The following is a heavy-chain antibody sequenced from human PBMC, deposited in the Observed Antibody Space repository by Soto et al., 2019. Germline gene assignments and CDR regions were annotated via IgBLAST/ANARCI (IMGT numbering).Heavy chain of an antibody. V-gene: IGHV4-34*01. D-gene: IGHD3-3*01. Sequence: QVQLQQWGAGLLKPSETLSLTCAVYGGSFSGYYWSWIRQPPGKGLEWIGEINHSGSTNYNPSLKSRGTRSVNTSKNQVSLKLSSVTGADTAVYYCAREELRFLEWQNPPSNWFDPWGQGTLVTVSS. J-gene: IGHJ5*02. CDR1: GGSFSGYY. CDR3: AREELRFLEWQNPPSNWFDP. CDR2: INHSGST.